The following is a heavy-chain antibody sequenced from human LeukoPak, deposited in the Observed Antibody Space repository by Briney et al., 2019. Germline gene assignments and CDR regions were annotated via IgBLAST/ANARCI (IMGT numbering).Heavy chain of an antibody. Sequence: PGGSLRLSCAASGFTFSYYAMHWVRQAPGKGLECVSAISSNGGSTYYANSVKGRFTISRDNSKNTLFLQMGSLRAEDMAVYYCAREYCDTTTCYKTIDYWGQGTLVTVSS. J-gene: IGHJ4*02. CDR1: GFTFSYYA. V-gene: IGHV3-64*01. CDR2: ISSNGGST. D-gene: IGHD2-2*02. CDR3: AREYCDTTTCYKTIDY.